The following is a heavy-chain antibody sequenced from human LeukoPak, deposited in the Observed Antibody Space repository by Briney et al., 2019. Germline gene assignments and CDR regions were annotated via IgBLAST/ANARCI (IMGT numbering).Heavy chain of an antibody. J-gene: IGHJ4*02. CDR1: GGSFSGYY. CDR2: INHSGST. D-gene: IGHD1-26*01. CDR3: ASSKVGAFDY. V-gene: IGHV4-34*01. Sequence: PSETLSLTCAVYGGSFSGYYWSWIRQPPGKGLEWIGEINHSGSTNYNPSLKSRVTIPVDTSKNQFSLKLSSVTAADTAVYYCASSKVGAFDYWGQVTLVTVSS.